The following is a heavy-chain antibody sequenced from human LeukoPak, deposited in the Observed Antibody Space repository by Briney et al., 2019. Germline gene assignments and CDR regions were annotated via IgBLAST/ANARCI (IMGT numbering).Heavy chain of an antibody. V-gene: IGHV1-69*04. CDR3: ASPPPYGDYEYYDAFDI. J-gene: IGHJ3*02. D-gene: IGHD4-17*01. CDR1: GYTFTSYG. Sequence: ASVKVSCKASGYTFTSYGISWVRQAPGQGLEWMGRIIPILGIANYAQKFQGRVTITADKSTSTAYMELSSLRSEDTAVYYCASPPPYGDYEYYDAFDIWGQGTMVTVSS. CDR2: IIPILGIA.